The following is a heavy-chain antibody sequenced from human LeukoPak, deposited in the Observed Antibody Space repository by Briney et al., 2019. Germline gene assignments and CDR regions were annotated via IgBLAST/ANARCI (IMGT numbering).Heavy chain of an antibody. J-gene: IGHJ5*02. D-gene: IGHD6-19*01. Sequence: GRSLRLSCVASGFTFRDYGMHWVRQAPGKGLEWVAFIWYDGSNKYYVDSVKGRFTISGDNSKNTLYLQMNSLRGEDTAVYYCARGSGAMAGTLDPWGQGTLVIVSS. CDR3: ARGSGAMAGTLDP. V-gene: IGHV3-33*01. CDR1: GFTFRDYG. CDR2: IWYDGSNK.